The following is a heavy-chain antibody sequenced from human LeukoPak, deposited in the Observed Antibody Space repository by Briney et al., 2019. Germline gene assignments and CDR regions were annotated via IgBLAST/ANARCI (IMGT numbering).Heavy chain of an antibody. V-gene: IGHV3-23*01. D-gene: IGHD2-2*01. CDR2: IYYSGGNT. CDR3: AKDQGQAVVPRRFDY. CDR1: GFMFSNFA. J-gene: IGHJ4*02. Sequence: GGSLRLSYAASGFMFSNFAISWVRQAPGKGLEWVSTIYYSGGNTYSADSVKGRFTISRDNAKNTLYLQMNSLRAEDTAVYYCAKDQGQAVVPRRFDYWGQGTLVTVSS.